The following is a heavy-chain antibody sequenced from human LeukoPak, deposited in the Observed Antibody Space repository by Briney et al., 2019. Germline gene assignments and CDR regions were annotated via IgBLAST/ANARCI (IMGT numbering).Heavy chain of an antibody. Sequence: PSETLSLTCTVSGDSISTSSYYWGWIRQPPGKGLEWLGSIYYSGSTYYHPPLKSRVTISVDASKNQFSLNLYSVTAADTAVFYCARSYYYDYRQIDYWGQGTLVTVSS. CDR3: ARSYYYDYRQIDY. CDR1: GDSISTSSYY. V-gene: IGHV4-39*01. J-gene: IGHJ4*02. CDR2: IYYSGST. D-gene: IGHD3-22*01.